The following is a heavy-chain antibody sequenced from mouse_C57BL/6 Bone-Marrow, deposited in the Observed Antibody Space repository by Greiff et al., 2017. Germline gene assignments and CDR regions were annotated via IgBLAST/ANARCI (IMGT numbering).Heavy chain of an antibody. V-gene: IGHV2-9-1*01. CDR3: ASIISTVPYYYAMDY. D-gene: IGHD1-1*01. CDR2: IWTGGGT. Sequence: QVQLQQSGPGLVAPSQSLSITCTVSGFSLTSYAISWVRQPPGKGLEWLGVIWTGGGTNYNSALKSRLSISKDNSKSQFFLKTNSLQTDDTARYYCASIISTVPYYYAMDYWGQGTSVTVSS. J-gene: IGHJ4*01. CDR1: GFSLTSYA.